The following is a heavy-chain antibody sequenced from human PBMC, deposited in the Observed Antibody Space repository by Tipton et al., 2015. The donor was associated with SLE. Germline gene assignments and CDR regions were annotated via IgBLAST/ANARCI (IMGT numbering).Heavy chain of an antibody. D-gene: IGHD6-13*01. V-gene: IGHV1-46*03. CDR1: GFTLTAYY. CDR2: INPSGGST. Sequence: QSGAEVKKPGASVKVSCKASGFTLTAYYLHWVRQAPGQGLEWMGIINPSGGSTSYAQKFQGRVTMTRDTSTSTVYMELSSLRSEDTAVYYCARDLGAGYFDYWGQGTLVTVSS. CDR3: ARDLGAGYFDY. J-gene: IGHJ4*02.